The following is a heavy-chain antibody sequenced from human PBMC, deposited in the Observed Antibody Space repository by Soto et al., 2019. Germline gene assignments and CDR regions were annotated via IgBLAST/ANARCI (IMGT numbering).Heavy chain of an antibody. Sequence: LRLSCAASGFTFDDFAMCWVRQVPGKGLEWISLVNWDGDTTFYADSVKGRFIISRDNSKNSVYLQMNSLRSEDSAMYYCAKGATVTTHYQYYGMDVWGQLTTVTVSS. J-gene: IGHJ6*02. CDR2: VNWDGDTT. D-gene: IGHD4-17*01. V-gene: IGHV3-43D*04. CDR1: GFTFDDFA. CDR3: AKGATVTTHYQYYGMDV.